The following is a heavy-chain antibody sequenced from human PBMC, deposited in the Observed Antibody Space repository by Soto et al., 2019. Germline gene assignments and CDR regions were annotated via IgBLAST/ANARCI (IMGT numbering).Heavy chain of an antibody. CDR1: GSSISTFY. CDR3: TRVGGYYGDYPNFDY. D-gene: IGHD4-17*01. Sequence: QVQLQESGPGLVKPSETLSLTCTVSGSSISTFYWSWIRQPPGKGLEWIGYIYYTGSTKYNPSLKSRVTLSLGTSRNQLSLKLSSVTAADTAVYYCTRVGGYYGDYPNFDYWGPGTLVAVSS. V-gene: IGHV4-59*01. J-gene: IGHJ4*02. CDR2: IYYTGST.